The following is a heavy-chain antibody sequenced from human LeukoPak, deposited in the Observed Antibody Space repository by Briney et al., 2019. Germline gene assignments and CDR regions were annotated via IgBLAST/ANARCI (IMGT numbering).Heavy chain of an antibody. Sequence: ASVKVSCKASGYTFTGYYMHWVRQAPGQGLEWMGWINPNSGGTNYAQKFQGRVTMTRDTSISTAYMELSRLRSDDTAVYYCARDKGRSGSSNWFGPWGQGTLVTVSS. CDR1: GYTFTGYY. CDR3: ARDKGRSGSSNWFGP. CDR2: INPNSGGT. D-gene: IGHD3-10*01. V-gene: IGHV1-2*02. J-gene: IGHJ5*02.